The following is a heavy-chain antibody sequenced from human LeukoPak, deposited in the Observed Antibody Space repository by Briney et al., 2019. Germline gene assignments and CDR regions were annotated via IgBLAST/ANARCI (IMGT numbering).Heavy chain of an antibody. D-gene: IGHD3-9*01. Sequence: SQTLSLTCAISGDSVSSNSVTWNWIRQSPSRGLEWLGRTYYRYKWDNDYAVSVKSRITINPDTSKNQFSLQLNSVTPEDTAVYYCVRDGYDILTGYYRSFFDYWGQGILVTVSS. V-gene: IGHV6-1*01. CDR1: GDSVSSNSVT. CDR3: VRDGYDILTGYYRSFFDY. CDR2: TYYRYKWDN. J-gene: IGHJ4*02.